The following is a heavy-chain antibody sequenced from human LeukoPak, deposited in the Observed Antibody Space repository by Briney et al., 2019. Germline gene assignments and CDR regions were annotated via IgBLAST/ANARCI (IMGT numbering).Heavy chain of an antibody. CDR1: GFTLSSSA. Sequence: GGSLRLSCAASGFTLSSSAMNWVRQAPGKGLEWVSSINNVGSHIYYAGSVKGRFTISRDNTKNSLYLQMNSLRAEDTAVYYCSGDPTYYLRYGYFDYWGQGALVTVSS. J-gene: IGHJ4*02. D-gene: IGHD1-26*01. CDR3: SGDPTYYLRYGYFDY. CDR2: INNVGSHI. V-gene: IGHV3-21*01.